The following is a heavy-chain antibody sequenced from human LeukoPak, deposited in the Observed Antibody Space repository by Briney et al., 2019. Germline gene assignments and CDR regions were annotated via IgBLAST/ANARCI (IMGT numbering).Heavy chain of an antibody. CDR3: AGDTYKINY. J-gene: IGHJ4*02. CDR1: GFTFSSYG. Sequence: GGSLRLSCAASGFTFSSYGMSWVRQAPGKGLEWVSAISGSGGSTYYADSVKGRFTISRDNSKNTLYLQMNSLRAEDTAVYFCAGDTYKINYWGQGTLVTVSS. D-gene: IGHD2-21*01. V-gene: IGHV3-23*01. CDR2: ISGSGGST.